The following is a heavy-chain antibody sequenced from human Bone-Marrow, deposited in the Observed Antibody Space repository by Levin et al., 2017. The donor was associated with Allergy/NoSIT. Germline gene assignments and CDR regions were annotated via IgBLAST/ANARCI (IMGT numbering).Heavy chain of an antibody. Sequence: SETLSLTCTVSGGSISSSSHYWAWIRQPPGKGLEWIGNIYYSGSTYYNPSLKSRVTISVDTSKNQFSLKLSLVTAAATALFYCATIPRGYSYRGMDVWGQGTTVTVAS. V-gene: IGHV4-39*07. J-gene: IGHJ6*02. CDR3: ATIPRGYSYRGMDV. CDR2: IYYSGST. CDR1: GGSISSSSHY. D-gene: IGHD5-18*01.